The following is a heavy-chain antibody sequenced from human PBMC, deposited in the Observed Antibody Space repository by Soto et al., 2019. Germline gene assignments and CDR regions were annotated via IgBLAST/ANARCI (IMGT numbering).Heavy chain of an antibody. D-gene: IGHD3-22*01. CDR1: GFTFTSSA. CDR2: IVVGSGNT. CDR3: AADSQWLPQLGLHFDY. V-gene: IGHV1-58*01. Sequence: ASVKVSCKASGFTFTSSAVQWVRQARGQRLEWIGWIVVGSGNTNYAQKFQERVTITRDMSTSTAYMELSSLRSEDTAVYYCAADSQWLPQLGLHFDYWGQGTLVTVSS. J-gene: IGHJ4*02.